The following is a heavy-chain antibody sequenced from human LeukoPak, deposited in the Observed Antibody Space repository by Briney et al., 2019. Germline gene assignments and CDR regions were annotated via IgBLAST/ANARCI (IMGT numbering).Heavy chain of an antibody. CDR1: GFTFSSYA. V-gene: IGHV3-23*01. J-gene: IGHJ4*02. D-gene: IGHD3-22*01. CDR3: AKDFDSGGSYGGDHTHN. Sequence: GGSLRLSCAASGFTFSSYALSWVRQAPGKGLEWVSGISDSGATHYADSVKGRFTISRDNVKDTVYLQMNSLRPEDTAIYFCAKDFDSGGSYGGDHTHNWGQGTLVTVSS. CDR2: ISDSGAT.